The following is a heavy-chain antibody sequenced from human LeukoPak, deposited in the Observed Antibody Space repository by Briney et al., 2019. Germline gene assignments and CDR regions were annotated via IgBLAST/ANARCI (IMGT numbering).Heavy chain of an antibody. V-gene: IGHV4-59*01. D-gene: IGHD3-9*01. J-gene: IGHJ3*02. CDR1: GGSISSYY. Sequence: SSETLSLTCPVSGGSISSYYWSWIRQPPGKGLEWVGYIYYSGSTNYNPSLKSRLTISVDTSKNQFSLKLSSVTAADTAVYYCARDHTYYDILTGYSFGAFDIWGQGTMVTVSS. CDR3: ARDHTYYDILTGYSFGAFDI. CDR2: IYYSGST.